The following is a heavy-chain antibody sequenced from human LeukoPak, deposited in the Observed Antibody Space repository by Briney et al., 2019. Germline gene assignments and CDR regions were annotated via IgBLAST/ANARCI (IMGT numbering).Heavy chain of an antibody. V-gene: IGHV3-53*01. CDR1: GFTISSNY. J-gene: IGHJ4*02. CDR3: ARGVFN. D-gene: IGHD3-10*01. CDR2: ISDGGST. Sequence: GGSLRLSCAASGFTISSNYMNWVRQAPGKGLDWVSVISDGGSTYYADFVRGRFTISRDNSKNTLFLQMNSLRVEDTAVYYCARGVFNWGQGTLVTVSS.